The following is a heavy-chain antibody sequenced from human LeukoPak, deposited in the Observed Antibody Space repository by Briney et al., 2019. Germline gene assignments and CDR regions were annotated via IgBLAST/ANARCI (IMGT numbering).Heavy chain of an antibody. CDR3: ARGRFGEWDNRFDP. CDR1: GYTFTGYY. V-gene: IGHV1-2*02. J-gene: IGHJ5*02. D-gene: IGHD3-10*01. CDR2: INPNSGAT. Sequence: ASVKVSCKASGYTFTGYYIHWVRQAPGQGLEWMAWINPNSGATNYAQKFQGRVTMTRDTSISTAYMELSRLTSDDTAVYFCARGRFGEWDNRFDPWGQGTLVTVSS.